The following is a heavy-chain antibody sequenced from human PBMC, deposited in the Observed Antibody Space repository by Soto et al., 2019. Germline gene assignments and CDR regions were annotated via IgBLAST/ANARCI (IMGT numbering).Heavy chain of an antibody. Sequence: LRLSCADSEFTLSSYGMHWVRQAPGKGLEWVAVIPYDGSNKYYADSVKGRFTISRDNSKNTLYLQMNSLRAEDTAVYYCAKDLVYWGQGTLVTVSS. CDR2: IPYDGSNK. V-gene: IGHV3-30*18. CDR1: EFTLSSYG. D-gene: IGHD2-8*02. J-gene: IGHJ4*02. CDR3: AKDLVY.